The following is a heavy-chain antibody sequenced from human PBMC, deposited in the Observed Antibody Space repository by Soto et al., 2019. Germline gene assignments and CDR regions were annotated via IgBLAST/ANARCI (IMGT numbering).Heavy chain of an antibody. CDR2: IIPIFGTA. J-gene: IGHJ6*02. Sequence: SVKVSCKASGGTFSSYAISWVRQAPGQGLEWMGGIIPIFGTANYAQKFQGRVTITADESTSTAYMELSSLRSEDTAVYYCARGRAYYDSSGYGMDVWGQGTTVTVSS. CDR3: ARGRAYYDSSGYGMDV. CDR1: GGTFSSYA. D-gene: IGHD3-22*01. V-gene: IGHV1-69*13.